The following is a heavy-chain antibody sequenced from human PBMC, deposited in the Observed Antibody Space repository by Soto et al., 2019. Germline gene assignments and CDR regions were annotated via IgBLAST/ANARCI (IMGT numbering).Heavy chain of an antibody. V-gene: IGHV1-69*01. D-gene: IGHD4-17*01. CDR1: GGTFRRDA. Sequence: QVQLVQSGAEVKKPGSSVKVSCKAAGGTFRRDAFSWVRQAPGQGLEWMGGILPMFSTGNYAQRFQDRVTITADESTSTVYMEMSSLRTEDTAMYYCARDYTTWGQGKRVTVSS. J-gene: IGHJ4*02. CDR3: ARDYTT. CDR2: ILPMFSTG.